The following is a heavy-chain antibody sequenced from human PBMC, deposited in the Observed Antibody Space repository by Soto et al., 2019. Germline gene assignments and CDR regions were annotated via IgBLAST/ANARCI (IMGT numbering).Heavy chain of an antibody. J-gene: IGHJ6*02. CDR3: ASSGVLMVYAITAPFPHHYYYYGMDV. Sequence: GASVKVSCKASGYTFTSYGISWVRQAPGQGLEWMGGIIPIFGTANYAQKFQGRVTITADESTSTAYMELSSLRSEDTAVYYCASSGVLMVYAITAPFPHHYYYYGMDVWAKGPRSPSP. CDR2: IIPIFGTA. D-gene: IGHD2-8*01. V-gene: IGHV1-69*13. CDR1: GYTFTSYG.